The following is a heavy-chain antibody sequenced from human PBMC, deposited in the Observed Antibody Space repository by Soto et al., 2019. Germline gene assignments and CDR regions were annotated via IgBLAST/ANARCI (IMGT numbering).Heavy chain of an antibody. CDR2: ICAYNVNT. V-gene: IGHV1-18*01. Sequence: ASVQVSCKASGYTFTSYGISWVRQAPGQGLEWMGWICAYNVNTNFAQKLQGRFTMTTDTSTSTAYMELRSLRSDDTAVFYCARSGGYSSSSYYYYMDVWGKGTTVTVSS. CDR1: GYTFTSYG. CDR3: ARSGGYSSSSYYYYMDV. J-gene: IGHJ6*03. D-gene: IGHD6-6*01.